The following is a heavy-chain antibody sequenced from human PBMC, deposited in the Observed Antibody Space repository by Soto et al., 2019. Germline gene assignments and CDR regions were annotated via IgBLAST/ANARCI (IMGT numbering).Heavy chain of an antibody. D-gene: IGHD5-18*01. CDR3: AREGGYGLYYFDY. CDR1: GGSISIYY. V-gene: IGHV4-59*01. CDR2: IYYSGST. J-gene: IGHJ4*02. Sequence: SETLSLTCTVSGGSISIYYWSWIRQPPGKGLEWIGYIYYSGSTNYNPSLKSRVTISVDTSKNQFSLKLSSVTAADTAVYYCAREGGYGLYYFDYWGPGTLVTVSS.